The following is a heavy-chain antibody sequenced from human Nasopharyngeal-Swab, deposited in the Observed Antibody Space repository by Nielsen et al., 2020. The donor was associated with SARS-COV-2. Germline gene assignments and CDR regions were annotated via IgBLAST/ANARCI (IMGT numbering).Heavy chain of an antibody. CDR2: MYTSGST. D-gene: IGHD3-9*01. Sequence: SETLSLTCSVSGVSISSGSYYWSWIRQPAGKGLGWIGHMYTSGSTNYNPSLKSRVAISIDTSKNQFSLRLSSVTAADTAVYYCAREDRWTLTSFYYALDVWGQGTTVTVSS. CDR3: AREDRWTLTSFYYALDV. J-gene: IGHJ6*02. CDR1: GVSISSGSYY. V-gene: IGHV4-61*09.